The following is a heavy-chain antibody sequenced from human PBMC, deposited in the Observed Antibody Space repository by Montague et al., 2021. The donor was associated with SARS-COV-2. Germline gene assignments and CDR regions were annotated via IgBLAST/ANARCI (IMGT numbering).Heavy chain of an antibody. CDR1: GFTFSSYA. CDR2: IRDSGGTT. V-gene: IGHV3-23*01. J-gene: IGHJ4*01. D-gene: IGHD4-11*01. CDR3: AKGEVPDNYGDYFDY. Sequence: SLRLSCAASGFTFSSYAMSWVRQAPGKGLEWVSSIRDSGGTTYYADSVKGRFTISRDNSKNTLYLQMHSLRAEDTAVYYCAKGEVPDNYGDYFDYWGHGTLVTVSS.